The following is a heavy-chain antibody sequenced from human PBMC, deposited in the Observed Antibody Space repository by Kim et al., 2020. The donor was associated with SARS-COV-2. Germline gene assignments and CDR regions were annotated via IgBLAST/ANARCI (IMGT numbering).Heavy chain of an antibody. Sequence: SETLSLTCTVSGGSISSSSYYWGWIRQPPGKGLEWIGSIYYSGSTYYNPSLKSRVTISVDTSKNQFSLKLSSVTAADTAVYYCARHDSHWRSHYLDYLGQGTPVTISS. D-gene: IGHD3-16*01. CDR2: IYYSGST. J-gene: IGHJ4*02. V-gene: IGHV4-39*01. CDR3: ARHDSHWRSHYLDY. CDR1: GGSISSSSYY.